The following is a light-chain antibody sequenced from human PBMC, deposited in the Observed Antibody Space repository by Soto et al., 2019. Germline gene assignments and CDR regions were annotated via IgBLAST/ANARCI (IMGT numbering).Light chain of an antibody. J-gene: IGLJ1*01. CDR3: SSYAGSSTLYV. CDR2: EVS. V-gene: IGLV2-8*01. CDR1: SNDVGDYNY. Sequence: QSVLAQPPSASGSPGQSVTISCTGTSNDVGDYNYVSWYQQHPGKAPKLMIYEVSKRPSGVPGRFSSSKSGNTASLTVSGLQAEDEADYYCSSYAGSSTLYVFGTGTKVTVL.